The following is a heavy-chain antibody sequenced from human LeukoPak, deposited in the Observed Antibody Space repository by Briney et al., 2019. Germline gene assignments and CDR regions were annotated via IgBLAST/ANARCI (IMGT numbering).Heavy chain of an antibody. CDR1: GFTFSSYD. CDR3: ARAGIAAAEPSFDY. D-gene: IGHD6-13*01. Sequence: GGSLRLSCAAYGFTFSSYDMHWVRQATGKGLEWVSAIGTAGDTYYPGSVKGRFTISRENAKNSLYLQMNSLRAGDTAVYYCARAGIAAAEPSFDYWGQGTLVTVSS. J-gene: IGHJ4*02. V-gene: IGHV3-13*01. CDR2: IGTAGDT.